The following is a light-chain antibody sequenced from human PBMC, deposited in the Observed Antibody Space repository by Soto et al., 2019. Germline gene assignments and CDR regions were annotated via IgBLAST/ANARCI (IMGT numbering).Light chain of an antibody. CDR1: QSVSSSF. J-gene: IGKJ1*01. Sequence: EILLTQSPATLSLSPGEGATLSCRASQSVSSSFLAWYQQQPGQAPRLLIYATSRRDPGIPGRFSGSGSGTDFTLTISRLEPEDFAVYYCHQFDSSLTFGQGTKVEIK. CDR3: HQFDSSLT. V-gene: IGKV3-20*01. CDR2: ATS.